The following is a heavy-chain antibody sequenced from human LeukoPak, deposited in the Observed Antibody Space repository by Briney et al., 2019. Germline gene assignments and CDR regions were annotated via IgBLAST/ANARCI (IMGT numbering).Heavy chain of an antibody. CDR3: ARRTAYFGWRASESPSCFDY. Sequence: PSETLSLTCTASGYSISSGYYWGWIRQPPGKGLEWIGSIYHSGSTYYNPSLKSRVTISIDTSKNQFSLTLSSVTAADTAVYYCARRTAYFGWRASESPSCFDYWGQGTLVTVSS. V-gene: IGHV4-38-2*02. D-gene: IGHD2-21*01. J-gene: IGHJ4*02. CDR2: IYHSGST. CDR1: GYSISSGYY.